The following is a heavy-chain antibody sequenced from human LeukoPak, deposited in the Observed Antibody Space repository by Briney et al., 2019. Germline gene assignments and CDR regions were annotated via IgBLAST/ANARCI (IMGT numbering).Heavy chain of an antibody. V-gene: IGHV1-18*01. CDR3: ARVSDVVVPADYYYYMDV. CDR2: ISAYNGNT. D-gene: IGHD2-2*01. CDR1: GYTFTSYG. J-gene: IGHJ6*03. Sequence: GASVKVSCKASGYTFTSYGISWVRQAPGQGLEWMGWISAYNGNTNYAQKLQGRVTMTTDTSTSTAYMELRSLRSDDTAVYYCARVSDVVVPADYYYYMDVWGKGTTVTVSS.